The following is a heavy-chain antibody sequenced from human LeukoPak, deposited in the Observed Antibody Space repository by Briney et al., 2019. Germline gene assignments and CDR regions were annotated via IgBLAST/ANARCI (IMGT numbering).Heavy chain of an antibody. CDR3: ARGRDIVVVTAVYYFDY. CDR1: VGTFSSYA. CDR2: IIPIFGTA. D-gene: IGHD2-21*02. Sequence: SVKVSCKAFVGTFSSYAISWVRQAPGQGLEGMGRIIPIFGTANYARKFQGRVTISRDESTSTAYMELSSLRSEDTAVYYCARGRDIVVVTAVYYFDYWGQGTLVTVSS. J-gene: IGHJ4*02. V-gene: IGHV1-69*05.